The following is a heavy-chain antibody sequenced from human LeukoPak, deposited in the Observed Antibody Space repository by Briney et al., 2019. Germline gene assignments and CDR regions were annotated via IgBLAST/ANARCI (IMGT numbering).Heavy chain of an antibody. CDR2: IYHSGST. V-gene: IGHV4-30-2*01. CDR3: ARGKVRRYGGYAFDY. D-gene: IGHD5-12*01. J-gene: IGHJ4*02. CDR1: GGSISSGGYS. Sequence: PSQTLSLTCAVSGGSISSGGYSWSWIRQPPGKGLEWIGYIYHSGSTYYNPSLKSRVTISVDTSKNQLSLKLSSVTAADTAVYYCARGKVRRYGGYAFDYWGQGTLVTVSS.